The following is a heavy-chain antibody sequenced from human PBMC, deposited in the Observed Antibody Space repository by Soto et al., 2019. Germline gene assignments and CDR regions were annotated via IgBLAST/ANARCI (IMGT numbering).Heavy chain of an antibody. V-gene: IGHV1-46*03. CDR3: ARPYGSGLDYYYGMDV. Sequence: ASVKVSCKASGYTFTSYYMHWVRQAPGQGLEWMGIINPSGGSTSYAQKFQGRVTMTRDTSTSTVYMELSSLRSEDTAVYYCARPYGSGLDYYYGMDVWGQGTTVTVSS. J-gene: IGHJ6*02. CDR2: INPSGGST. D-gene: IGHD3-10*01. CDR1: GYTFTSYY.